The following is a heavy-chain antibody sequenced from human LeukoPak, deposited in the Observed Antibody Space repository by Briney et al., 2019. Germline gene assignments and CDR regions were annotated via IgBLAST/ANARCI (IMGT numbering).Heavy chain of an antibody. CDR2: INPNSGGT. Sequence: ASVKVSCKASGYTFTGYYMHWVRQAPGQGLEWMGWINPNSGGTNYAQKFQGRVTMTRDTSISTAYMELSRLRSDDTAVYYCARSQRPTIFDLNWFDPWGQGTLVTVSS. CDR3: ARSQRPTIFDLNWFDP. J-gene: IGHJ5*02. V-gene: IGHV1-2*02. CDR1: GYTFTGYY. D-gene: IGHD3-3*01.